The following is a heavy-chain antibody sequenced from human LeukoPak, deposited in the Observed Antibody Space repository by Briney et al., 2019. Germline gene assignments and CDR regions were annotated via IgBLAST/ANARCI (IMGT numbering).Heavy chain of an antibody. V-gene: IGHV4-34*01. CDR2: INHSGTT. J-gene: IGHJ5*02. CDR1: GGSFTGYY. CDR3: ARRKPTLHRSGESYWFDP. Sequence: SETLSLTCTVYGGSFTGYYWSWIRQFPGKGLEWIGEINHSGTTNYNPSLKSRPQILVDTSKNQVSLNLTSVTAADTAVYYCARRKPTLHRSGESYWFDPWGQGTLVTVSS. D-gene: IGHD3-3*01.